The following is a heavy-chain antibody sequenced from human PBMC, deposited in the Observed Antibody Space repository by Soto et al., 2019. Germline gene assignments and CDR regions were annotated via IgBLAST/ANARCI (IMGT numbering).Heavy chain of an antibody. Sequence: QVTLKESGPVLVKPTETLTLTCTVSGFSLSNGRRGVSWIRQPPGKALEWLAHIFSNDEKRFNTSLKSRLSICKDTDKSQVVLIMTTMDPVETATYCCALTEDGGRRLTPAGWFDAWGQGTLVTVSS. CDR1: GFSLSNGRRG. J-gene: IGHJ5*02. CDR2: IFSNDEK. CDR3: ALTEDGGRRLTPAGWFDA. D-gene: IGHD2-15*01. V-gene: IGHV2-26*01.